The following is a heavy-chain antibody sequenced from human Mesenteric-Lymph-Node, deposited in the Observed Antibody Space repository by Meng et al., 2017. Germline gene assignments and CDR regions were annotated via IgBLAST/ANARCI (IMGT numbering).Heavy chain of an antibody. Sequence: QVQLQESGPGLVKPSPTLSLTCTVSGGSISSGGYSWSWIRQHPGKGLEWIGYIHDSGSTYYNPSLKSRVTISADTSKNQFSLKLSSVTAADTAVYYCARASYGSGSPLGESWFDPWGQGTLVTVSS. V-gene: IGHV4-31*03. CDR3: ARASYGSGSPLGESWFDP. CDR1: GGSISSGGYS. CDR2: IHDSGST. J-gene: IGHJ5*02. D-gene: IGHD3-10*01.